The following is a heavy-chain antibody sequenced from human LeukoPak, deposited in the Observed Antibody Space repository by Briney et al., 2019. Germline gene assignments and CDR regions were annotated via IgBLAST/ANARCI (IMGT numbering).Heavy chain of an antibody. Sequence: SETLSLTCTISGDSITSGSYYWGWIRQTPGKGLERIGNIYSTGSTSFNPSFKSRLTMSVDTSKNQFSLRLESVTAADSAVYFCARDSGFWLFWGQGTLVTVSS. V-gene: IGHV4-39*07. D-gene: IGHD3-22*01. J-gene: IGHJ1*01. CDR2: IYSTGST. CDR1: GDSITSGSYY. CDR3: ARDSGFWLF.